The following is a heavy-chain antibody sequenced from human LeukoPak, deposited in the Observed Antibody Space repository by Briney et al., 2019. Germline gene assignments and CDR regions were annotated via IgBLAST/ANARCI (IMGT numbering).Heavy chain of an antibody. Sequence: ASVKVSCKASGYTFTGYYMHWVRQAPGQGLEWMGWINPNSGGTNYAQKFQGRVTMTRDTSISTAYMELSRLRSDDTAVYYCAREDIVATIGLDPWGQGTLVTVSS. CDR2: INPNSGGT. V-gene: IGHV1-2*02. CDR1: GYTFTGYY. J-gene: IGHJ5*02. D-gene: IGHD5-12*01. CDR3: AREDIVATIGLDP.